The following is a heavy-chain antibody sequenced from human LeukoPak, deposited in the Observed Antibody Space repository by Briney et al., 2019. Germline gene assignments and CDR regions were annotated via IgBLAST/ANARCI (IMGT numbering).Heavy chain of an antibody. D-gene: IGHD3-10*02. CDR1: GFTFSSYE. V-gene: IGHV3-48*03. J-gene: IGHJ6*04. CDR3: AELGITMIGGV. CDR2: ISSSGNTI. Sequence: GGSLRLSCAASGFTFSSYEMNWVRQAPGKGLEWVSYISSSGNTIYYADSVKGRFTISRDNAKNSLYLQMNSLRAEDAAVYYCAELGITMIGGVWGKGTTVTISS.